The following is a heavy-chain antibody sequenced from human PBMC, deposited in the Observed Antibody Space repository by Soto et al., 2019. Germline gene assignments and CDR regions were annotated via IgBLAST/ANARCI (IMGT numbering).Heavy chain of an antibody. D-gene: IGHD6-6*01. CDR2: IYYSGST. CDR3: ARVVGEDYYYYGMDV. CDR1: GGSISSYH. V-gene: IGHV4-59*01. J-gene: IGHJ6*02. Sequence: LSPTCTVSGGSISSYHWSWIRQPPVKGLEWIGYIYYSGSTNYNPPLKSRVTISVDTSKNQFSLKLSSVTAADTAVYYCARVVGEDYYYYGMDVWGQGTTVTVYS.